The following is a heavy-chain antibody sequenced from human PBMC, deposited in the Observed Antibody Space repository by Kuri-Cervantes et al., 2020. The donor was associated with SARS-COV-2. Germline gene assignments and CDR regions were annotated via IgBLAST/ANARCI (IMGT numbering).Heavy chain of an antibody. CDR3: ARAGDDSSGYDP. CDR2: INHSGST. Sequence: SETLSLTCAVYGGSISSSSYYWGWIRQPPGKGLEWIGEINHSGSTNYNPSLKSRVTISVDTSKNQFSLKLSSVTAADTAVYYCARAGDDSSGYDPWGQGTMVTVSS. J-gene: IGHJ3*01. CDR1: GGSISSSSYY. V-gene: IGHV4-39*07. D-gene: IGHD3-22*01.